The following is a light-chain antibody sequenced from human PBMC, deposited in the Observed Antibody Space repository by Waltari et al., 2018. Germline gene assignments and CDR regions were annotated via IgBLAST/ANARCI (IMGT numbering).Light chain of an antibody. CDR2: SAS. J-gene: IGKJ4*01. CDR3: QQSYSAPLH. Sequence: DTLMTQYPSALSASAGDTATITCRATQAISTYVNWHKKTQGMAPRLLIFSASTLHRDVSSRFRGSGSGTDFTLTITDLQPDDFATYYCQQSYSAPLHFGGGTRVDI. V-gene: IGKV1-39*01. CDR1: QAISTY.